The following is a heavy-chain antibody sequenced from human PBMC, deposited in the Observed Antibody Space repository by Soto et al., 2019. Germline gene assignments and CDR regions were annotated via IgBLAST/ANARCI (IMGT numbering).Heavy chain of an antibody. J-gene: IGHJ4*02. Sequence: EVQLLESGGGLVQPGGSLRLSCAASGFTFSSYAMSWVRQAPGKGLEWVSTIIGRGGSTYYADSVKGRFTISRDNSKNTLYLQMHSLRAEDTAIYCCAKWAVGFDYWGQGTLVTVSS. CDR1: GFTFSSYA. CDR3: AKWAVGFDY. V-gene: IGHV3-23*01. CDR2: IIGRGGST.